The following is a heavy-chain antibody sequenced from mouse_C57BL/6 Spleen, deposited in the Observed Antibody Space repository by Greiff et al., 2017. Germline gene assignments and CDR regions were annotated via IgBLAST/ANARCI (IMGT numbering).Heavy chain of an antibody. Sequence: VQLQQSGPELVKPGASVKISCKASGYSFTGYYMNWVKQSPEKSLEWIGEITPSTGGTTYNQKFKAKATLTVDKSSSTAYMQLKSLTSEDSAVYYCARQRAAQATDFDYWGQGTTLTVSS. D-gene: IGHD3-2*02. J-gene: IGHJ2*01. CDR2: ITPSTGGT. CDR1: GYSFTGYY. V-gene: IGHV1-42*01. CDR3: ARQRAAQATDFDY.